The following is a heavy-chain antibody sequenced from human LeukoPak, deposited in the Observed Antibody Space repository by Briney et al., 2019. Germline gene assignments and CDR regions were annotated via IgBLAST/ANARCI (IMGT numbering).Heavy chain of an antibody. V-gene: IGHV3-7*01. CDR2: IKRDGSEK. D-gene: IGHD4-17*01. Sequence: GGSLRLSCAASGFTFSSYWMTWVRQAPGKGLEWVANIKRDGSEKHYVDSVKGRFTISRDNFKNTLYLQMNSLRAEDTAVYYCAKDFQAGDYFPDYWGQGTLVTVSS. CDR3: AKDFQAGDYFPDY. J-gene: IGHJ4*02. CDR1: GFTFSSYW.